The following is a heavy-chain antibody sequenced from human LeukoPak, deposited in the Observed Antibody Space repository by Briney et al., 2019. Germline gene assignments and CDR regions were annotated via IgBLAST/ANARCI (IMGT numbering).Heavy chain of an antibody. CDR3: ARDHRIAARYFDY. CDR2: ISYDGSNK. Sequence: GGSLRLSCAASGFTFSSYAMHWVRQAPGKGLEWAAVISYDGSNKYYADSVKGRFTISRDNSKNTLYLQMNSLRAEDTAVYYCARDHRIAARYFDYWGQGTLVTVSS. V-gene: IGHV3-30-3*01. J-gene: IGHJ4*02. D-gene: IGHD6-6*01. CDR1: GFTFSSYA.